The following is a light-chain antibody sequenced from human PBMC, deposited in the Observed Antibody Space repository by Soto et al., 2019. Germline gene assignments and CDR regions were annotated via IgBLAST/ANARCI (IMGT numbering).Light chain of an antibody. CDR3: QKYNSAPLT. J-gene: IGKJ4*01. V-gene: IGKV4-1*01. CDR1: QSVLYSSNNKNY. Sequence: DIVMTQSPDSLAVSLGERATINCKSSQSVLYSSNNKNYLAWYQQKPGQPPKLLIYWASTRESGVPDRFSGSGSGTDFNLTISSLQPEDVAAYYCQKYNSAPLTFGGGTKVDIK. CDR2: WAS.